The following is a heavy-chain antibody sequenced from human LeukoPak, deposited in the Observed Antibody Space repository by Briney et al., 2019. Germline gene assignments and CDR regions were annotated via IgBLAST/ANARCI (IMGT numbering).Heavy chain of an antibody. D-gene: IGHD3-22*01. Sequence: ASVKVSCKASGYTFTSYDINWVRQATGQGLEWMRRMNPNSGNTGYAQKFQGRVTMTRNTSISTAYMELSSLRSEDTAVYYCAREGDSSGRDAFDIWGQGTMVTVSS. CDR1: GYTFTSYD. CDR2: MNPNSGNT. V-gene: IGHV1-8*01. J-gene: IGHJ3*02. CDR3: AREGDSSGRDAFDI.